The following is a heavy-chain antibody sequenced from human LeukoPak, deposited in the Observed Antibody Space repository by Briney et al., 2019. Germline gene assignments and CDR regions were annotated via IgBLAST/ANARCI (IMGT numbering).Heavy chain of an antibody. V-gene: IGHV4-39*07. CDR2: IYYSGST. CDR1: GGSISSSSYY. D-gene: IGHD3-9*01. Sequence: SETLSLTCTVSGGSISSSSYYWGWIRQPPGKGLEWIGSIYYSGSTYYNASLKSRVTISVDTSKNQFSLKLSSVTAADTAVYYCARAGYDILTGYCGAFDIWGQGTMVIVSS. J-gene: IGHJ3*02. CDR3: ARAGYDILTGYCGAFDI.